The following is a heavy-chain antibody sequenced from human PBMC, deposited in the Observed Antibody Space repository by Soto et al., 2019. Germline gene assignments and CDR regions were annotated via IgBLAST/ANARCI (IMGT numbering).Heavy chain of an antibody. CDR1: GFTFSSYS. V-gene: IGHV3-48*01. Sequence: HPGGSLRPSCAPSGFTFSSYSLNWIRQAPGKGLEWVSYISSSSSTIYYADSVKGRFTISRDNAKNSLYLQMNSLRAEDTAVYYCARDRGTWLVRSDAFDIWGQGT. CDR2: ISSSSSTI. J-gene: IGHJ3*02. D-gene: IGHD6-19*01. CDR3: ARDRGTWLVRSDAFDI.